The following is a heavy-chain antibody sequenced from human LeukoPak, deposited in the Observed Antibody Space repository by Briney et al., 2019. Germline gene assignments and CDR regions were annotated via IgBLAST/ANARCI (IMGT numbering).Heavy chain of an antibody. J-gene: IGHJ4*02. Sequence: GGSLRLSCAASGFTFGTSWMSWVRQAPGKGLEWVATIKQDGSDKYYVDSVKGRFTISRDNAKNSLFLQINGLRAEDTAVYYCARPRVNIYSYAFDYWGQGTLVTVSS. D-gene: IGHD2-21*01. CDR3: ARPRVNIYSYAFDY. CDR2: IKQDGSDK. V-gene: IGHV3-7*01. CDR1: GFTFGTSW.